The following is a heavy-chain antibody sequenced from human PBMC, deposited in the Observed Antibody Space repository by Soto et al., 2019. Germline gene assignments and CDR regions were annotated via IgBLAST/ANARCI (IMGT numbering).Heavy chain of an antibody. CDR3: ARGRPGRSSGWYNY. Sequence: PSETLSLTCAVYCGSFSGYYWSWIRQPPGKGLEWIGEINPSGSTNYNQSLKSRVTISVDTSKNQFSLNLSSVTAADTAVYYCARGRPGRSSGWYNYWGQGTLVTVSS. J-gene: IGHJ4*02. CDR2: INPSGST. CDR1: CGSFSGYY. V-gene: IGHV4-34*01. D-gene: IGHD6-19*01.